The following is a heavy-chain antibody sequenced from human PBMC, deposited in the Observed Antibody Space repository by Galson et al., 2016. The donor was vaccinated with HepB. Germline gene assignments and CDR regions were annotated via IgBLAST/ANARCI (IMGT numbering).Heavy chain of an antibody. V-gene: IGHV5-51*01. CDR2: IYPGDSDT. D-gene: IGHD1-26*01. CDR3: AGRPGGRGSTLDDAFDV. J-gene: IGHJ3*01. Sequence: QSGAEVKKPGESLKISCQGSGYIFSNYWSDWVRQMPGKGLEWMGIIYPGDSDTRYSPSFKGQATISAVKSISTAYLQRSSLKATDTAMYYFAGRPGGRGSTLDDAFDVWGQGTMVTVSS. CDR1: GYIFSNYW.